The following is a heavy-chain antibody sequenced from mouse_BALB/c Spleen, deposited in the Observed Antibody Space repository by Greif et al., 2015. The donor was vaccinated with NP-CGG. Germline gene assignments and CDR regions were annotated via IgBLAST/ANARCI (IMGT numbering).Heavy chain of an antibody. V-gene: IGHV1-9*01. J-gene: IGHJ4*01. Sequence: VQLQQSGAELMKPGASVKISCQATGYTFSSYWIEWVRQRPGHGLEWIGEILPGSGSTNYNEKFKGKATFTADTSSNTAYMQLSSLTSEDSAVYYCARDGYRVYAMDYWGQGTSVTVSS. CDR1: GYTFSSYW. CDR3: ARDGYRVYAMDY. CDR2: ILPGSGST. D-gene: IGHD2-2*01.